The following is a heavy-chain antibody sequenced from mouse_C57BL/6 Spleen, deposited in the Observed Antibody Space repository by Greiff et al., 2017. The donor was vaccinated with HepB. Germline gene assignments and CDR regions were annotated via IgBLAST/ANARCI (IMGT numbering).Heavy chain of an antibody. CDR1: GYTFTSYW. V-gene: IGHV1-64*01. J-gene: IGHJ3*01. CDR3: ARGGNGNSVAWFAY. D-gene: IGHD2-1*01. Sequence: VQLQQPGAELVKPGASVKLSCKASGYTFTSYWMHWVKQRPGQGLEWIGMIHPNSGSTNYNEKFKSKATLTVDKSSSTAYMQLSSLTSDDSAVYYCARGGNGNSVAWFAYWGQGTLVTVSA. CDR2: IHPNSGST.